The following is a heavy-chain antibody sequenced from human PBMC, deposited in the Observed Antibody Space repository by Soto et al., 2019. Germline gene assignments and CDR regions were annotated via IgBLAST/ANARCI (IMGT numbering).Heavy chain of an antibody. D-gene: IGHD3-3*01. CDR3: AKEGMPTILSGFFFDY. CDR2: ISGSGSST. V-gene: IGHV3-23*01. CDR1: GIAFSRSA. J-gene: IGHJ4*02. Sequence: GARRLSCTVSGIAFSRSAMSWVRPAPGEGLEWVSTISGSGSSTYYADSVKGRFTFSRDNSKNTLYLQMNSLGAEDTAVYYCAKEGMPTILSGFFFDYWGQGTLVTVSS.